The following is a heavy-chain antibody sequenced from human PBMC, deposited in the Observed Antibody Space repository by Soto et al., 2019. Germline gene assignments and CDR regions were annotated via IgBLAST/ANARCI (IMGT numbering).Heavy chain of an antibody. Sequence: QVQLVESGGGLVKPGGSLRVSCVASGFTFSDHYMTWIRQAPGKGLEWLSYISTSSSYTNYADSVKGRFTISRDNAMNSLYLQMNSLRAEDTAVYYCARLRLTGYFDFWGQGTLLTVSS. CDR2: ISTSSSYT. V-gene: IGHV3-11*05. J-gene: IGHJ4*02. CDR1: GFTFSDHY. CDR3: ARLRLTGYFDF.